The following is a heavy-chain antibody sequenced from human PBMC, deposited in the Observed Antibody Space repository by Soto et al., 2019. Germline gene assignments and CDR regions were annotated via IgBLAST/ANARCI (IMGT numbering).Heavy chain of an antibody. Sequence: EVQLLESGGGLVQPGGSLRLSCAASGFTFRVHAMSWVRQAPGKGLQWVSDISSNGGGTFYADSVKGRFTISRDNSKNTLHLQMSRRRNENTARYYCAKRHRGKLENWHFDVWVRGSMVPVSS. CDR2: ISSNGGGT. CDR3: AKRHRGKLENWHFDV. CDR1: GFTFRVHA. J-gene: IGHJ2*01. V-gene: IGHV3-23*01. D-gene: IGHD6-13*01.